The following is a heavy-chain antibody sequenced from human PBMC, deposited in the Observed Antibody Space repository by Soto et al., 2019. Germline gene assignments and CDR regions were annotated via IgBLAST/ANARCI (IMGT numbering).Heavy chain of an antibody. CDR1: GASISGFY. J-gene: IGHJ5*02. V-gene: IGHV4-4*07. D-gene: IGHD1-1*01. Sequence: TLSLTCTVSGASISGFYWSWIRKSAGKGLEWIGRIYATGTTDYNPSLKSRVMMSVDTSKKQFSLKLRSVTAADTAVYYCVRDGTKTLRDWFDPWGQGMSVTVSS. CDR3: VRDGTKTLRDWFDP. CDR2: IYATGTT.